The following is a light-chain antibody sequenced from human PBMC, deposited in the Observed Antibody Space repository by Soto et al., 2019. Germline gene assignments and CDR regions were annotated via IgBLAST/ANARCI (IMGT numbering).Light chain of an antibody. Sequence: QSLLTQPPSASGSPGQSVTISCTGTSSDVGAYNYVSWYQHRPGKAPKLMIYEVTKRPSGVPDRFSGAKSGNTASLTVSGLQAEDEADYYCTSHAGTNNFPYVFGTGTKLTVL. CDR3: TSHAGTNNFPYV. V-gene: IGLV2-8*01. J-gene: IGLJ1*01. CDR1: SSDVGAYNY. CDR2: EVT.